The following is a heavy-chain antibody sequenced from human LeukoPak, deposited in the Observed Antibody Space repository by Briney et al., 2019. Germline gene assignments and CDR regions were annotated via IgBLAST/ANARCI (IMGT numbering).Heavy chain of an antibody. CDR3: ARLEITFGGVIAS. V-gene: IGHV1-46*01. D-gene: IGHD3-16*02. CDR1: GYTFSSYY. Sequence: ASVKVSCKTSGYTFSSYYMQWVRQAPGQGLEWMGIVNPITGSTVYAQKFQGRVTMTRDTSKNQFSLKLSSVTAADTAVYYCARLEITFGGVIASWGQGTLVTVSS. CDR2: VNPITGST. J-gene: IGHJ5*02.